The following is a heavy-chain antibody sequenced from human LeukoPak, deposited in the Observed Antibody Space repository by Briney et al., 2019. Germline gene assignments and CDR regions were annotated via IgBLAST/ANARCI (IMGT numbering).Heavy chain of an antibody. CDR3: AKYYGGGVDY. CDR2: ISSSSSTI. D-gene: IGHD3-10*01. V-gene: IGHV3-48*01. J-gene: IGHJ4*02. Sequence: AGGSLRLSCAASGFTFSSYSMNWVRQAPRKGLEWVSYISSSSSTICYADSVKGRFTVSRDNAKNSLYLQMNSLRAEDTAVYYCAKYYGGGVDYWGQGTLVAVSS. CDR1: GFTFSSYS.